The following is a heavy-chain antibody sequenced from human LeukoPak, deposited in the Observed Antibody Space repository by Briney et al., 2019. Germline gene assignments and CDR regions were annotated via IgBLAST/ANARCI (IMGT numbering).Heavy chain of an antibody. V-gene: IGHV3-30*18. CDR3: AKGGEQKTFRWGMDY. J-gene: IGHJ4*02. Sequence: RGSLRLSCAASGFTFSNFYMHWVRQAPGKGLEWVALMSYNGGIKYYGDAVRGRFTISRDNSESTLHLEMTSLRPDDTAVYYCAKGGEQKTFRWGMDYWGQGTLVTVSS. CDR2: MSYNGGIK. CDR1: GFTFSNFY. D-gene: IGHD1/OR15-1a*01.